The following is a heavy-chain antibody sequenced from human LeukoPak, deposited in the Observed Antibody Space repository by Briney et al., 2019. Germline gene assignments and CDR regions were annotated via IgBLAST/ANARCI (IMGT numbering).Heavy chain of an antibody. V-gene: IGHV3-48*02. J-gene: IGHJ4*02. CDR2: ISTASSTV. Sequence: PGGSLRLSCAASGFTFSSYAMSWVRQAPGRGLEWISYISTASSTVYYADSMKGRFTISRDNAKNSLYLQMNSLRDEDTAVYYRARVSYGSSSRSFDYWGQGTLVTVSS. CDR1: GFTFSSYA. D-gene: IGHD2-15*01. CDR3: ARVSYGSSSRSFDY.